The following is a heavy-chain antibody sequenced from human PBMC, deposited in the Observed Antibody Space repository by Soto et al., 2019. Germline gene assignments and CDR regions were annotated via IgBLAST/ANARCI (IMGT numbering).Heavy chain of an antibody. J-gene: IGHJ6*02. CDR2: ISAYNGNT. Sequence: QVQLVQSGAEVKKPGASVKVSCKASGYTFTSYGISWVRQAPGQGLEWMGWISAYNGNTNYAQKLQGRVTMTTDTSTSTAYMELRSLRSDDTAVYYCACSSGWSIAALPAPYGMDVWGQGTTVTVSS. V-gene: IGHV1-18*04. CDR1: GYTFTSYG. CDR3: ACSSGWSIAALPAPYGMDV. D-gene: IGHD6-6*01.